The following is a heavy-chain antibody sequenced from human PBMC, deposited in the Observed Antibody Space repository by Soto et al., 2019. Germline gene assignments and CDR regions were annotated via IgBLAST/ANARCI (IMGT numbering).Heavy chain of an antibody. D-gene: IGHD6-19*01. J-gene: IGHJ4*02. CDR1: GGSISSGGYS. Sequence: QLQLQESGSGLVKPSLTLSLTCAVSGGSISSGGYSWSWIRQPPGKGLEWIGYIYHGSTYYNPSLKSRVTISVDRSKNQFSLKLSSVTAADTAVYYCARAGGLGAVAVDYWGQGTLVTVSS. CDR3: ARAGGLGAVAVDY. V-gene: IGHV4-30-2*01. CDR2: IYHGST.